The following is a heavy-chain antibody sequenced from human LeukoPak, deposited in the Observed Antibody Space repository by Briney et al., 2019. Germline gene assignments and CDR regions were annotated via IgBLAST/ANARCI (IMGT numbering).Heavy chain of an antibody. CDR1: GFTFSSYA. CDR3: ARLIQPQGAFDI. J-gene: IGHJ3*02. V-gene: IGHV3-23*03. Sequence: PGGSLRLSCAASGFTFSSYAMSWVRQAPGKGLEWVAVLYSAGNTFYADSVKGRFTISRDNSKNTLYLQMNSLRAEDTALYYCARLIQPQGAFDIWGQGTMVTVSS. CDR2: LYSAGNT. D-gene: IGHD3-16*01.